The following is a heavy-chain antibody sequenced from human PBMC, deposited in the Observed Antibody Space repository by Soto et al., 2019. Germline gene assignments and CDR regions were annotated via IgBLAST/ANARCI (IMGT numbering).Heavy chain of an antibody. J-gene: IGHJ6*03. CDR1: GFTFSSYD. CDR2: IGTAGDT. V-gene: IGHV3-13*01. CDR3: ARGYYYYYYMDV. Sequence: EVQLVESGGGLVQPGGSLRLSCAASGFTFSSYDMHCVRQATGKGLEWVSAIGTAGDTYYPGSVKGRFTISRENAKNSLYLQMNSLRAGDTAVYYCARGYYYYYYMDVWGKGTTVTVSS.